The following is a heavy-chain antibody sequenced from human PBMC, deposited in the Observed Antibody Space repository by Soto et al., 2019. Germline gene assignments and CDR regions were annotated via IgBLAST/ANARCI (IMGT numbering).Heavy chain of an antibody. J-gene: IGHJ6*02. V-gene: IGHV3-53*02. CDR3: AKKPPSSIQGWAFGMDV. Sequence: EVQLVETGGGLIQPGGYLRLSCLASGFSVTTNYIIWVRQPPGKGLEWVSTTFTGGSTHYADSVKGRFSISRDNSKNTVYLQMNTLRVEDTAVYYCAKKPPSSIQGWAFGMDVWGQGTTVSVSS. CDR2: TFTGGST. D-gene: IGHD1-26*01. CDR1: GFSVTTNY.